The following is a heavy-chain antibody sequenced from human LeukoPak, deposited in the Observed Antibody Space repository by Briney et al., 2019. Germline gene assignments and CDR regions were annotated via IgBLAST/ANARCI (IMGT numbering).Heavy chain of an antibody. CDR3: ARDCAFDGDFYSWSVWA. CDR2: IISSSSYI. V-gene: IGHV3-21*01. J-gene: IGHJ5*02. CDR1: GFTFSSYS. D-gene: IGHD2-21*02. Sequence: PGRSLRLSCAASGFTFSSYSMHWIRQAPGKGLEWVSSIISSSSYIYYADSVKGRFTISRDNAKNSLYLQMNSLRAEDTAVYYCARDCAFDGDFYSWSVWAWGQGTLFTVSS.